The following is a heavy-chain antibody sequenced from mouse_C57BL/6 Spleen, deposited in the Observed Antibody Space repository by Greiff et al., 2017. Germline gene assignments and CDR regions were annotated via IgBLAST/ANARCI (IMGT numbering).Heavy chain of an antibody. Sequence: QVQLQQSGAELMKPGASVKLSCKATGYTFTGYWIEWVKQRPGHGLEWIGEMLPGSGSPNYTEKFKGKATFTADTSTNTADMQLSSLTTEDSSIYDCARAGLRLRENYFDYWGQGTTLTVSS. CDR1: GYTFTGYW. J-gene: IGHJ2*01. CDR3: ARAGLRLRENYFDY. V-gene: IGHV1-9*01. CDR2: MLPGSGSP. D-gene: IGHD3-2*02.